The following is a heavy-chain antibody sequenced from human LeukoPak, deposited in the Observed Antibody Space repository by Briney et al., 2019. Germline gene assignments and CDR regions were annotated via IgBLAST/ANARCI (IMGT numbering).Heavy chain of an antibody. CDR2: ISAYNGNT. D-gene: IGHD3-10*01. CDR1: GYTFTSYG. J-gene: IGHJ3*02. CDR3: ARAYYGSGSYYPDAFDI. Sequence: ASVKVSCKASGYTFTSYGISWVRQAPGQGLEWMGWISAYNGNTNYAQKLQGRVTMTTDTSTSTAYMELRSLRSDDTAVYYCARAYYGSGSYYPDAFDIWGQGTMVTVSS. V-gene: IGHV1-18*01.